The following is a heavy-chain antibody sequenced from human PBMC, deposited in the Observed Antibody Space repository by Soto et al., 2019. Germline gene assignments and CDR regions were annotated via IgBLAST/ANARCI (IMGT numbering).Heavy chain of an antibody. CDR1: GVSLSTGGVG. J-gene: IGHJ4*02. Sequence: QITLKESGPTLVKPTQTLTLTCNVSGVSLSTGGVGVGWIRQPPGKALAWLAFIYWDDDQRSSPSLKSRLTITKDTSKNLVVLTMTNMAPEDTATYYCAHMRAAKFDYWGQGTLVTVSS. D-gene: IGHD2-15*01. CDR3: AHMRAAKFDY. V-gene: IGHV2-5*02. CDR2: IYWDDDQ.